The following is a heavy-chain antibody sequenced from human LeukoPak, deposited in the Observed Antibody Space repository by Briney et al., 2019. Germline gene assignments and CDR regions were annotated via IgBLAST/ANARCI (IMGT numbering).Heavy chain of an antibody. CDR1: GGTFSSYA. V-gene: IGHV1-69*01. J-gene: IGHJ4*02. D-gene: IGHD3-3*01. CDR3: ASLTYYDFWSGYYTWNYFDY. Sequence: SVKVSCKASGGTFSSYAISWVRQAPGQGLEWMGGIIPIFGTANYAQKFQGRVTITADESTSTAYMELSSLRSEDTAVYYCASLTYYDFWSGYYTWNYFDYWDQGTLVTVSS. CDR2: IIPIFGTA.